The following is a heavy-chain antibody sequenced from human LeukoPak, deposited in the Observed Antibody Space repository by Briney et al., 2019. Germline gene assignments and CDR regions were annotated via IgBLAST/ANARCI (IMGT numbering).Heavy chain of an antibody. CDR2: ISRNGGST. CDR3: VKDLRSDFMGVLSRYLSY. V-gene: IGHV3-64D*09. J-gene: IGHJ4*02. CDR1: GFTFSSLA. D-gene: IGHD2/OR15-2a*01. Sequence: QPGGSLRLSCSASGFTFSSLAMHWVRQAPGKGREYVAAISRNGGSTYYADSVKGRFTISRDNSKGTLYLQMSSLRAEDTAVYLCVKDLRSDFMGVLSRYLSYWGQGTLVTVSS.